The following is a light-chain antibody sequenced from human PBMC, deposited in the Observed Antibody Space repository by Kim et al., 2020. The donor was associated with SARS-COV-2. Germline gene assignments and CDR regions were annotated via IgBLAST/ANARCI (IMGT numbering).Light chain of an antibody. V-gene: IGKV1-9*01. J-gene: IGKJ1*01. CDR1: QGISSY. CDR2: AAS. Sequence: IQLTQSPSSLPASVGDRVTITRRASQGISSYLAWYQQKPGKAPKLLIYAASTLESGVPSRFSGSGSGTDFTLTISSLQPEDFATYYCQQLNSYRTFGQGTKVDIK. CDR3: QQLNSYRT.